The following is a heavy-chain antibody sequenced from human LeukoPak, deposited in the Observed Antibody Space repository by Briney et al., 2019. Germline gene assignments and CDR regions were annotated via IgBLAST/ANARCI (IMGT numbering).Heavy chain of an antibody. V-gene: IGHV3-23*01. D-gene: IGHD2-21*02. J-gene: IGHJ5*02. CDR3: AKGQRIVVVTARDWFDP. CDR1: GFTFSSYA. CDR2: ISGSGGST. Sequence: AGGSLRLSCAASGFTFSSYAMSWVRQAPGKGLEWVSAISGSGGSTYYADSVKGRFTISRDNSKNTLYLQMNSLRAEDTAVYYCAKGQRIVVVTARDWFDPWGQGTLVTVSS.